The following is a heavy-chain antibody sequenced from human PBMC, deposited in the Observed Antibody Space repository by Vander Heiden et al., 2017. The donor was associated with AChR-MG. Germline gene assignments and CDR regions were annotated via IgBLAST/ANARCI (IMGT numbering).Heavy chain of an antibody. Sequence: EVQLVESGGGLVQPGRSLRLSCAASGFTFDDYAMHWVRQAPGKGLEWVSGISWNSGSIGYADSVKGRFTISRDNAKNSLYLQMNSLRAEDTALYYCASPPFWCQGTMVTVSS. CDR1: GFTFDDYA. CDR3: ASPPF. J-gene: IGHJ3*01. CDR2: ISWNSGSI. V-gene: IGHV3-9*01.